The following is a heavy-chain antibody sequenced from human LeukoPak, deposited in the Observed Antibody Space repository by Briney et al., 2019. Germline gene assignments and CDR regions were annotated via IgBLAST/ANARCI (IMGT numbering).Heavy chain of an antibody. Sequence: PGGSLRLSCAASGFTFSSYGMHWVRQAPGKGLEWVAVIWYDGSNKYYADSVKGRFTISRDNSKNTLYLQMNSLRAEDTAVYYCAKGKRDYYYYYMDVWGKGNTVTVSS. CDR1: GFTFSSYG. CDR3: AKGKRDYYYYYMDV. V-gene: IGHV3-33*06. CDR2: IWYDGSNK. J-gene: IGHJ6*03.